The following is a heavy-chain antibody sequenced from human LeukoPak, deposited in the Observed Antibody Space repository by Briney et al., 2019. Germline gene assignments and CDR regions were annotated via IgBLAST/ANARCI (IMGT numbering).Heavy chain of an antibody. V-gene: IGHV3-21*04. Sequence: PGGSLRLSCAASGFTLSSYSMNWVRQAPGKGLEWVSSISSSSSYIYYADSVKGRFTISRDNAKNSLYLQMNSLRAEDTAVYYCARAPIVVAYYFDYWGQGTLVTVSS. D-gene: IGHD2-2*01. CDR1: GFTLSSYS. CDR2: ISSSSSYI. J-gene: IGHJ4*02. CDR3: ARAPIVVAYYFDY.